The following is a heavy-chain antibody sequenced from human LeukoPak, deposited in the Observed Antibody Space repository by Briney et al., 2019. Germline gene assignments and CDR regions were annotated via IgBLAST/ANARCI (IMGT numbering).Heavy chain of an antibody. J-gene: IGHJ4*02. CDR1: GSSISSYY. CDR3: ARVRVGTAMVGGYFDY. V-gene: IGHV4-4*07. Sequence: PSETLSLTCTVSGSSISSYYWSWIRQPAGKGLEWIGRIYTSGSTNYNPSLKSRVTMSVDTSKNQFSLKLSSVTAADTAVYYCARVRVGTAMVGGYFDYWGQGTLVTVSS. D-gene: IGHD5-18*01. CDR2: IYTSGST.